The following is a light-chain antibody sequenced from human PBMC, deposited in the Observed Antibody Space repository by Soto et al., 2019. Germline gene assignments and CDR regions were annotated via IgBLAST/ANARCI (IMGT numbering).Light chain of an antibody. Sequence: QSVLTQPASVSGSPGQSITISCTGTSSDVDSYNYVSWYQHHPGKAPKLMIYDVSNRPSGVSTRFSGSKSGNTASLTISGLQAEDEADYYCSSYTSSNTPFYVFGTGTKVTVL. CDR3: SSYTSSNTPFYV. V-gene: IGLV2-14*03. CDR1: SSDVDSYNY. J-gene: IGLJ1*01. CDR2: DVS.